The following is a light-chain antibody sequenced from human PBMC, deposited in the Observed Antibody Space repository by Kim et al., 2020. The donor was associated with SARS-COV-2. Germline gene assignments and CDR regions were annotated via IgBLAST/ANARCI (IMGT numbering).Light chain of an antibody. Sequence: GPRVTISCSGSSSNIESNTVNWYQQRPGTAPKLLIYSNNQRPSGVPDRFSGSKSGTSASLAISGLQSEDEADYYCAAWDDSLNGWVFGGGTQLTVL. CDR1: SSNIESNT. CDR3: AAWDDSLNGWV. J-gene: IGLJ3*02. V-gene: IGLV1-44*01. CDR2: SNN.